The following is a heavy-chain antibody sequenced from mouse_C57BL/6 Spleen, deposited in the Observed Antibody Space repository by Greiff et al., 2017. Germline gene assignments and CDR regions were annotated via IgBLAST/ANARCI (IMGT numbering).Heavy chain of an antibody. D-gene: IGHD4-1*01. CDR1: GYTFTSYW. Sequence: VKLMESGTELVKPGASVKLSCKASGYTFTSYWMHWVKQRPGQGLEWIGNINPSNGGTNYNEKFKSKATLTVDKSSSTAYMQLSSLTSEDSAVYYCARELGQGFAYWGQGTLVTVSA. J-gene: IGHJ3*01. CDR2: INPSNGGT. CDR3: ARELGQGFAY. V-gene: IGHV1-53*01.